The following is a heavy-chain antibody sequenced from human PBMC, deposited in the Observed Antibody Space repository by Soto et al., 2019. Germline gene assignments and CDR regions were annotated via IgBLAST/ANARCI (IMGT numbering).Heavy chain of an antibody. CDR1: GWSFSGYC. CDR2: INHSGST. J-gene: IGHJ5*02. CDR3: ARGLLRGFIAAAGRKSNWFDP. V-gene: IGHV4-34*01. D-gene: IGHD6-13*01. Sequence: XETLSLTCAVYGWSFSGYCWSWIRQPPGKGLEWIGEINHSGSTNYNPSLKSRVTISVDTSKNQFSLKLSSVTAADTAVYYCARGLLRGFIAAAGRKSNWFDPWGQGTLATVSS.